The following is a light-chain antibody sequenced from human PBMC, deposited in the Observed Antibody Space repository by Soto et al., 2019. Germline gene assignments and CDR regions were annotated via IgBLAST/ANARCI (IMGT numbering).Light chain of an antibody. Sequence: EIVLTQSPGTPSLSPGERATLSCRASQSVSSSFLAWYQQKPGQAPRLLIYGASSRATGIPDRFSGSGSGTDFTLTISRLEPEDFAVYYCHQYGSSPYTFGQGTKLGIK. CDR1: QSVSSSF. J-gene: IGKJ2*01. V-gene: IGKV3-20*01. CDR3: HQYGSSPYT. CDR2: GAS.